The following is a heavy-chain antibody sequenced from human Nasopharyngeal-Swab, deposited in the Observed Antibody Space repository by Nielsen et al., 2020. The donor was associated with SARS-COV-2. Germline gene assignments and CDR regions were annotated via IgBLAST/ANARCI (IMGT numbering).Heavy chain of an antibody. CDR2: INPNSGGT. J-gene: IGHJ3*02. CDR3: AGGGYCSGGSCYSFDAFDI. D-gene: IGHD2-15*01. Sequence: ASVKVSCKASGYTFTGYYMHWVRQAPGQGLEWMGRINPNSGGTNYAQKFQGRVTMTRDTSISTVYMELSRLKSDDTGVYYCAGGGYCSGGSCYSFDAFDIWGQGTMVTVSS. CDR1: GYTFTGYY. V-gene: IGHV1-2*05.